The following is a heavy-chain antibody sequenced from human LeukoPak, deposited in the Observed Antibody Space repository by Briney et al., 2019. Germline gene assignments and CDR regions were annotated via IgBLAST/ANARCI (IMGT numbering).Heavy chain of an antibody. D-gene: IGHD6-13*01. Sequence: PGGSLRLSCAASGFTFSGSTMHWVRQASGKGLEWVGRIRSKANSYATAYAASVKGRFTISRDDSKNTAYLQMNSLKTEDTAVYYCTRLGDSSSWLNNQRYWGQGTLVTVSS. CDR3: TRLGDSSSWLNNQRY. J-gene: IGHJ4*02. CDR2: IRSKANSYAT. V-gene: IGHV3-73*01. CDR1: GFTFSGST.